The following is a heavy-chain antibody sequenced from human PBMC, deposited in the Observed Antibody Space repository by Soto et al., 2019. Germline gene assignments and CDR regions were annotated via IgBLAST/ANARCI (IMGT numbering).Heavy chain of an antibody. CDR2: INTGNGNT. V-gene: IGHV1-3*04. Sequence: QVQLVQSGAEVKKPGASVKVSCKASGYTFTRYAIHWVRQAPGQGLEWMGWINTGNGNTKYSDKFQGRVTITRDTSASTTYMELSIMRSEDTAVYYCGKSGQDSSGYFDAFDIWGQGTMVTVSS. CDR1: GYTFTRYA. J-gene: IGHJ3*02. CDR3: GKSGQDSSGYFDAFDI. D-gene: IGHD3-22*01.